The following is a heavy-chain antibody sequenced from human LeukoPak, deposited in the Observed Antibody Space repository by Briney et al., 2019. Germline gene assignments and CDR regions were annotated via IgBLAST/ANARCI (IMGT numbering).Heavy chain of an antibody. CDR3: EREDEGHSGRCRINWFDP. Sequence: GSSVKLSCKAAGGTFSSYATSWVPQAPGQGLGWLGRIIPILGITNYAQKFEGRVTITADKSTSTAYMELSSLRSEDTAVYYCEREDEGHSGRCRINWFDPWGQGTLVTVSS. V-gene: IGHV1-69*04. CDR2: IIPILGIT. CDR1: GGTFSSYA. D-gene: IGHD2-15*01. J-gene: IGHJ5*02.